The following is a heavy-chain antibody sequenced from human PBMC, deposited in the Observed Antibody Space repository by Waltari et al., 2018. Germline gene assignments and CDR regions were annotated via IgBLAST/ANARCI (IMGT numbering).Heavy chain of an antibody. CDR2: IYYSGST. D-gene: IGHD6-6*01. CDR3: ARARARPGGPFGY. Sequence: QVQLQESGPGLVKPSETLSLTCTVSGGSISSYYWSWIRQPPGKGLEWIGYIYYSGSTNYIPSLKSRVTISVATSKNQFSLKLSSVTAADTAVYYCARARARPGGPFGYWGQGTLVTVSS. CDR1: GGSISSYY. J-gene: IGHJ4*02. V-gene: IGHV4-59*01.